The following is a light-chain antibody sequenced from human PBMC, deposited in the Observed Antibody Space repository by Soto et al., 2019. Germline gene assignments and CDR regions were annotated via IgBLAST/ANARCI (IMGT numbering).Light chain of an antibody. CDR2: AAS. Sequence: QMTQFTSSVSASVGDRVTITCRASQGISSWLAWYQQKPGKAPKLLIYAASSLQSGVPSRFSGSGSGTEFTLTISSLQSEDFAVYYCQQYNIWPPWTFGQGTKVDIK. V-gene: IGKV1-12*01. CDR1: QGISSW. J-gene: IGKJ1*01. CDR3: QQYNIWPPWT.